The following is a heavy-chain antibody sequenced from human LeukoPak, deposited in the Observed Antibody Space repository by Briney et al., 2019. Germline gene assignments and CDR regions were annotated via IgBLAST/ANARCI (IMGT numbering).Heavy chain of an antibody. CDR3: TRFRFGGYNLDS. V-gene: IGHV3-74*01. CDR2: INSDGSAT. J-gene: IGHJ4*02. CDR1: GFTFSSYW. D-gene: IGHD5-24*01. Sequence: GGSLGLSCAASGFTFSSYWMHWVRQAPGKGLVWVSRINSDGSATSYADSVTGRFTISRDNAKNTLFLQMDSLRAEDTAVYYCTRFRFGGYNLDSWGQGTLVTVSS.